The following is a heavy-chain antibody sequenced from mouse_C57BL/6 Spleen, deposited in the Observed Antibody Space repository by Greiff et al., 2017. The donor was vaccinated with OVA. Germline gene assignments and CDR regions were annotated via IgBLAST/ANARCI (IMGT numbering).Heavy chain of an antibody. D-gene: IGHD4-1*01. V-gene: IGHV6-3*01. J-gene: IGHJ2*01. CDR2: IRLKSDNYAT. CDR1: GFTFSNYW. Sequence: EVKLMESGGGLVQPGGSMKLSCVASGFTFSNYWMNWVRQSPEKGLEWVAQIRLKSDNYATHYAESVKGRFTISRDDSKSSVYLQMNNLRAEDTGIYYCTPNWAFDYWGQGTTLTVSS. CDR3: TPNWAFDY.